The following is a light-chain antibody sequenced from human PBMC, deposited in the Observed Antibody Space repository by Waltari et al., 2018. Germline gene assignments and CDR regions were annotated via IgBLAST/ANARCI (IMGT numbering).Light chain of an antibody. CDR2: EVS. CDR3: SSYAGSNTYI. Sequence: QAALTQPRSVSGSPGQSVTISCTGTSSDIGGYNYVSWYQQHPGTAPKLMIYEVSKRPAGFSDLFSGSKSGNSASLTISGLQAEDEADYYCSSYAGSNTYIFGTGTRLTVL. CDR1: SSDIGGYNY. V-gene: IGLV2-11*01. J-gene: IGLJ1*01.